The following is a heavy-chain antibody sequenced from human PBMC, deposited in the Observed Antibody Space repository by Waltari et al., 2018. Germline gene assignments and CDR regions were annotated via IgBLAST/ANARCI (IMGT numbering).Heavy chain of an antibody. CDR3: ARRRRGGWFDP. V-gene: IGHV4-34*01. J-gene: IGHJ5*02. CDR2: INHSGST. Sequence: QVQLQQWGAGLLKPSETLSLTCAVYGGSFSGYYWSWIRQPPGKGLEWIGEINHSGSTNSNPSLKSRVTISVDTSKNQFSLKLSSVTAADTAVYYCARRRRGGWFDPWGQGTLVTVSS. CDR1: GGSFSGYY. D-gene: IGHD3-10*01.